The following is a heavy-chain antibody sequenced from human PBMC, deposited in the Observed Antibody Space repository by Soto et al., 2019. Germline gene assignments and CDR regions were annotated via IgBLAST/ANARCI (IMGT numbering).Heavy chain of an antibody. CDR1: GGSISSYY. D-gene: IGHD3-10*02. CDR3: ARTLFGVGIWFDP. J-gene: IGHJ5*02. V-gene: IGHV4-59*01. CDR2: IYYSGST. Sequence: SETLFLTCTVSGGSISSYYWSWIRQPPGKGLEWIGYIYYSGSTNYNPSLKSRVTISVDTSKNQFSLKLSSVTAADTAVYYCARTLFGVGIWFDPWGQGTLVTVSS.